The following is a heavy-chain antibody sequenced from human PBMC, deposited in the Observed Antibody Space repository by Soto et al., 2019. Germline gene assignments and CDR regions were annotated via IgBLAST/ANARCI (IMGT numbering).Heavy chain of an antibody. CDR2: SIPIFGTA. Sequence: QVQLVQSGAEVKKPGSSVKVSCKASGGTFSSYAISWVRQAPGQGLEWMGGSIPIFGTANYAQKFQGRVKITAGESTSTAYMELSSQRSEDTAVYYCARSPFGVVNYYGMGVWGQGTTVTVSS. CDR1: GGTFSSYA. J-gene: IGHJ6*02. V-gene: IGHV1-69*01. CDR3: ARSPFGVVNYYGMGV. D-gene: IGHD3-3*01.